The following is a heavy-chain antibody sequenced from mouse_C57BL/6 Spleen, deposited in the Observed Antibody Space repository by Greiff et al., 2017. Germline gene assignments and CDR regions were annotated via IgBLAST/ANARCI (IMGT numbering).Heavy chain of an antibody. CDR1: GYTFTSYW. CDR3: ARWNYYGSSSYWYFDV. D-gene: IGHD1-1*01. J-gene: IGHJ1*03. CDR2: INPSNGGT. V-gene: IGHV1-53*01. Sequence: VQLQQPGTELVKPGASVKLSCKASGYTFTSYWMHWVKQRPGQGLEWIGNINPSNGGTNYNEKFKSKATLTVDKSSSTAYMQLSSLTSEDSAVYYWARWNYYGSSSYWYFDVWGTGTTVTVSS.